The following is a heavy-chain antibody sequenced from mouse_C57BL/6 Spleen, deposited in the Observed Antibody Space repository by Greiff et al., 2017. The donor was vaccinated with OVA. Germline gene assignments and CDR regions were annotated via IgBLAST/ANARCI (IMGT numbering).Heavy chain of an antibody. CDR2: IDPSDSYT. Sequence: VQLQQPGAELVMPGASVKLSCKASGYTFTSYWMHWVKQRPGQGLEWIGEIDPSDSYTNYNQKFKGKSTLTVDKSSSTAYMQLSSLTSEDSAVYYCARFIYYDSLYYFDYWGQGTTLTVSS. D-gene: IGHD2-4*01. CDR1: GYTFTSYW. V-gene: IGHV1-69*01. CDR3: ARFIYYDSLYYFDY. J-gene: IGHJ2*01.